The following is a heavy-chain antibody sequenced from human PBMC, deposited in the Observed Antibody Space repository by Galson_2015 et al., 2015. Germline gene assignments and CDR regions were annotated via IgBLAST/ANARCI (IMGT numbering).Heavy chain of an antibody. CDR2: IYHSGST. V-gene: IGHV4-4*02. J-gene: IGHJ4*02. CDR3: ARKFEQQLPYDY. Sequence: SETLSLTCAVSGGSISSSNWWSWVRQPPGKGLEWIGEIYHSGSTNYNPSLKSRVTISVGKSKNQFSLKLSSVTAADTAVYYCARKFEQQLPYDYWGQGTLVTVSS. D-gene: IGHD6-13*01. CDR1: GGSISSSNW.